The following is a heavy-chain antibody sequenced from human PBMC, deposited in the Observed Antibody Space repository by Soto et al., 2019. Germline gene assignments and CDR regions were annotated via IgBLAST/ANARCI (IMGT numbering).Heavy chain of an antibody. Sequence: QVQLVESGGGVVQPGRSLRLSCAASGFTFSSYGMHWVRQAPGKGLEWVAVISYDGINKYYTDSVKGRFTISRDNSKNTLFLQMSSLRADDTAVYYCAKDLRTPGPFYYDSSGYLPRDSWGQRTLVTVSS. D-gene: IGHD3-22*01. CDR2: ISYDGINK. J-gene: IGHJ4*02. V-gene: IGHV3-30*18. CDR3: AKDLRTPGPFYYDSSGYLPRDS. CDR1: GFTFSSYG.